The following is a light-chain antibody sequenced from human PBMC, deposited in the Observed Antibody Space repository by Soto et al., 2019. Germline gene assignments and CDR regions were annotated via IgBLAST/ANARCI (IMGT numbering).Light chain of an antibody. CDR2: EVS. CDR1: SSDVGGYNY. J-gene: IGLJ1*01. Sequence: QSALTQPASVSGSPGQSITISCTGTSSDVGGYNYVSWYQQHPGKAPKLMIYEVSNWPSGVSNRFSGSKSGNTASLTISGLQAEDEVDYYCSSYTSSSIDYVFGTGTKLTVL. CDR3: SSYTSSSIDYV. V-gene: IGLV2-14*01.